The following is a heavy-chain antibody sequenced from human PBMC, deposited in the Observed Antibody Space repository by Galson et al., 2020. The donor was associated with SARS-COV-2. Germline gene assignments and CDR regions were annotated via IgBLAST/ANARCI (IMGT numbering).Heavy chain of an antibody. CDR1: GFTFSKYW. J-gene: IGHJ4*02. D-gene: IGHD1-26*01. CDR2: IKTDGTEK. V-gene: IGHV3-7*01. Sequence: QLGESLKISCITSGFTFSKYWMNWVRQTPGKGLEWVANIKTDGTEKNIVDSVRGRFTVSRDNARNSLDLQMNGLRVEDTGIYYCARGGDVVWERRGGPDYWGQGTLVTVSS. CDR3: ARGGDVVWERRGGPDY.